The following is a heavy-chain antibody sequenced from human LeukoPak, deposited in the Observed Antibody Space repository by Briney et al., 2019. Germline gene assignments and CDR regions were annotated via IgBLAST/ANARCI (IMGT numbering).Heavy chain of an antibody. D-gene: IGHD5-18*01. V-gene: IGHV4-31*03. CDR3: ARAKRLDTAEH. CDR1: GGSISSGGYY. Sequence: SETLSLTCTVSGGSISSGGYYWSWIRQHQGKGLEWIGYIYYSGSTYYNPSLKSRVTISVDTSKNQFSLKLSSVTAADTAVYYCARAKRLDTAEHWGQGTLVTVSS. J-gene: IGHJ4*02. CDR2: IYYSGST.